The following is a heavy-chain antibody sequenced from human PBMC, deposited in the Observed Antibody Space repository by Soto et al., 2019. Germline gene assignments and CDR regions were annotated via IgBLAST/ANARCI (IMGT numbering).Heavy chain of an antibody. D-gene: IGHD4-4*01. CDR2: IRPDGSET. V-gene: IGHV3-7*03. J-gene: IGHJ4*02. CDR3: AGWGGHDYKY. CDR1: GFTFTDFY. Sequence: EVQLVQSGGGLVQPGGSLRLSCVGSGFTFTDFYMNWVRQAPGKGLEWVANIRPDGSETNYVESVKGRFTTSRDNAKNSLFLQMNSLRADDTAGYYCAGWGGHDYKYWGQGILVTVSS.